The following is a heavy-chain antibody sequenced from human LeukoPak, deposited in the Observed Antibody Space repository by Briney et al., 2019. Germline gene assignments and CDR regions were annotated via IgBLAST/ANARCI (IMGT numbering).Heavy chain of an antibody. D-gene: IGHD3-16*02. Sequence: PSETLSLTCTVSGGSISSGDYYWSWIRQPPGKGLEWNGYIYYSGSTYYNPSLKSRVTISVDTSKNQFSLKLSSVTAADTAVYYCARVRLGELSLYKDPYYFDYWGQGTLVTVSS. CDR2: IYYSGST. J-gene: IGHJ4*02. CDR1: GGSISSGDYY. V-gene: IGHV4-30-4*01. CDR3: ARVRLGELSLYKDPYYFDY.